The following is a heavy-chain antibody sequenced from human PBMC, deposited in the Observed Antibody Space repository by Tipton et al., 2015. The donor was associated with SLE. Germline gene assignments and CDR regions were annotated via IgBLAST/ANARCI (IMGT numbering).Heavy chain of an antibody. CDR1: GGSISSGSYY. CDR2: IYTSGST. J-gene: IGHJ4*02. CDR3: ARGRGNWGTLGY. V-gene: IGHV4-61*02. D-gene: IGHD7-27*01. Sequence: TLSLTCTVSGGSISSGSYYWSWIRQPAGKGLEWIGRIYTSGSTNYNPSLKSRVTISVDTSKNQFSLKLSSVTAADTAVYYCARGRGNWGTLGYWGQGTLVTVSS.